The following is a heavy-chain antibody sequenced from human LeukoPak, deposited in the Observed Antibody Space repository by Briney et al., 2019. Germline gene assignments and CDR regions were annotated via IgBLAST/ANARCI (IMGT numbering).Heavy chain of an antibody. CDR2: IKQDGSEK. CDR1: GFTFSSYW. CDR3: ARPPRPGYYDSSGHDAFDI. Sequence: SGGSLRLSCAASGFTFSSYWMSWVRQAPGKGLEWVANIKQDGSEKYYVDSVKGRFTISRDNAKNSLYLQMNSLRAEDTAVYYCARPPRPGYYDSSGHDAFDIWGQGTMVTVSS. V-gene: IGHV3-7*01. D-gene: IGHD3-22*01. J-gene: IGHJ3*02.